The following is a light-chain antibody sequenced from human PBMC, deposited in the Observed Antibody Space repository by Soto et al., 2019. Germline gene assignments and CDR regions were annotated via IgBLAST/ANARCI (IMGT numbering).Light chain of an antibody. J-gene: IGLJ2*01. V-gene: IGLV2-23*02. CDR1: SSDVGSYNL. Sequence: QSALTQPASVSGSPGQSITISCTGTSSDVGSYNLVSWYQQYPGKAPKLMIYEVTKRPSGVSHRFSGSKSGNTASLTISGLQAEDEADYYCCSYAGGVIFGGGTKVTVL. CDR2: EVT. CDR3: CSYAGGVI.